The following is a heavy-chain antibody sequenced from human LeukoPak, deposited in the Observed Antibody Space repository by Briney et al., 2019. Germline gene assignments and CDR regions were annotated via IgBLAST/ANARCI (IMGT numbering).Heavy chain of an antibody. V-gene: IGHV3-15*07. D-gene: IGHD3-22*01. CDR2: IKSKTDGGTT. J-gene: IGHJ4*02. Sequence: GGSLRLSCAASGFTFSNAWMNWVRQAPGKGLEWVGRIKSKTDGGTTDYAAPVKGRFNISRDDSKNTLYMQMNRLKTEDTAVYYFITALSRHHDDGSDYYWGQGTLVTVSS. CDR1: GFTFSNAW. CDR3: ITALSRHHDDGSDYY.